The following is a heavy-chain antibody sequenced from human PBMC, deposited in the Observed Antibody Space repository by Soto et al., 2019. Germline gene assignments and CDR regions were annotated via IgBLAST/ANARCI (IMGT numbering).Heavy chain of an antibody. J-gene: IGHJ4*02. CDR3: ARHDEWELLRPYYFDY. CDR2: IYYSGST. Sequence: NPSETLSLTCTVSGGSISSSSYYWGWIRQPPGKGLEWIGSIYYSGSTYYNPSLKSRVTISVDTSKNQFSLKLSSVTAADTAVYYCARHDEWELLRPYYFDYWGQGTLVTVS. CDR1: GGSISSSSYY. D-gene: IGHD1-26*01. V-gene: IGHV4-39*01.